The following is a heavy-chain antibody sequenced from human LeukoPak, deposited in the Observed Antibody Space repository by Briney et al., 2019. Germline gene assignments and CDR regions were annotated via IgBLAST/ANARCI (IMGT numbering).Heavy chain of an antibody. CDR1: GFTLSSYE. CDR3: ARDPHGYSSSSNWFDP. CDR2: ISSSGSTI. D-gene: IGHD6-13*01. J-gene: IGHJ5*02. V-gene: IGHV3-48*03. Sequence: PGGSLRLSCAASGFTLSSYEMSWVRQAPGKGLEWVSYISSSGSTIYYADSVKGRFTISRDNAKNSLYLQMNSLRAEDTAVYYCARDPHGYSSSSNWFDPWGQGTLVTVSS.